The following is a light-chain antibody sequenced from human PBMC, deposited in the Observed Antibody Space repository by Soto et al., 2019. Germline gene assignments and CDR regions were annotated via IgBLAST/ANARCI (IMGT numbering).Light chain of an antibody. CDR2: AAS. V-gene: IGKV3-11*01. J-gene: IGKJ5*01. CDR1: QRVSSS. Sequence: DSLLTQSPATLSLSPGERVTLSCRATQRVSSSVAWYKQKSGQAPRLLIYAASSRATGSPDRFSGGGSGTEFTLTISSLEPEDFEVYYCQQRSSWPITFGQGTRLEIK. CDR3: QQRSSWPIT.